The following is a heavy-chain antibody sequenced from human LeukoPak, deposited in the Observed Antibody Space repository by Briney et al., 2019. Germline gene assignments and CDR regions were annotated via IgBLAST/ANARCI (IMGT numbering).Heavy chain of an antibody. D-gene: IGHD3-10*01. CDR1: GYTFTSYD. V-gene: IGHV1-8*01. Sequence: ASVKVSCKASGYTFTSYDINWVRQATGQGLEWMGWMNPNSGNTGYAQKFQGRVTMTRNTSISTAYMELSSLRSEDTAVYYCARGPMDTTWGYYYYYMDVWGKGTTVTVSS. CDR2: MNPNSGNT. CDR3: ARGPMDTTWGYYYYYMDV. J-gene: IGHJ6*03.